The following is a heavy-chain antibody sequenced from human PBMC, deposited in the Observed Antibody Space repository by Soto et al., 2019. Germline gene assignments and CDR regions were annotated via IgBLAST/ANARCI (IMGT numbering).Heavy chain of an antibody. CDR2: INPNSGCT. Sequence: GASVQVSCKASGYTFPGYYMHWVRQAPGQGLEWVGWINPNSGCTHYAQKFHGRVTMTRDTSSSTAYMELSRLRSYDTAVYYCAREKRSITVTDYYHYGMDVWGQGTTVTVSS. CDR3: AREKRSITVTDYYHYGMDV. J-gene: IGHJ6*02. D-gene: IGHD4-17*01. CDR1: GYTFPGYY. V-gene: IGHV1-2*02.